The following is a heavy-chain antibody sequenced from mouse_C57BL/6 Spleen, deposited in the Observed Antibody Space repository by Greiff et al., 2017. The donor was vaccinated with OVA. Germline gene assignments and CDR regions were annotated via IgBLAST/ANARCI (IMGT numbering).Heavy chain of an antibody. Sequence: VQVVESGAELVKPGASVKISCKASGYAFSSYWMNWVKQRPGKGLEWIGQIYPGDGDTNYNGKFKGKATLTADKSSSTAYMQLSSLTSEDSAVYFCARSGNSNPAWFAYWGQGTLVTVSA. CDR1: GYAFSSYW. CDR2: IYPGDGDT. V-gene: IGHV1-80*01. D-gene: IGHD2-5*01. CDR3: ARSGNSNPAWFAY. J-gene: IGHJ3*01.